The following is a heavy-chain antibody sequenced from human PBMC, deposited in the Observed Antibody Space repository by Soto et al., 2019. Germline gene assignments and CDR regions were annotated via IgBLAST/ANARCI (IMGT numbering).Heavy chain of an antibody. V-gene: IGHV4-38-2*01. CDR3: ARTDNVGYYHY. CDR1: GGSIISNYW. CDR2: IYHSGTT. D-gene: IGHD3-3*01. Sequence: SETLSLTCAVSGGSIISNYWWAWIRQSPGEGLVWIGSIYHSGTTYYNPSLESRVIISVDTSEIRFALRLTSVTAADSAVYYFARTDNVGYYHYFGQGTLVTVSS. J-gene: IGHJ4*02.